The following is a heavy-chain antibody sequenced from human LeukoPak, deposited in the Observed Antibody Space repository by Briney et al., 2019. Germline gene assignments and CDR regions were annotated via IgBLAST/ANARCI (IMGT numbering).Heavy chain of an antibody. V-gene: IGHV3-66*01. CDR2: IYSGGST. CDR3: AFPSMERLVGFDL. CDR1: GFTVSSNY. J-gene: IGHJ3*01. D-gene: IGHD1-1*01. Sequence: GGSLRLSCAASGFTVSSNYMSWVRQAPGKGLEWVSVIYSGGSTYYADSVKGRFTISRDNSKNTLYLQMNSLRAEDTAVYYCAFPSMERLVGFDLWGQGTMVTVSS.